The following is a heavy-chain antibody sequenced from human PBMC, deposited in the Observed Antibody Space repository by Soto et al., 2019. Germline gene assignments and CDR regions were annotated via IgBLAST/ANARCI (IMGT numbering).Heavy chain of an antibody. CDR2: ISDDGSNK. CDR1: GCTFSNYG. D-gene: IGHD3-3*01. Sequence: GSLRRACLASGCTFSNYGMHWVRQAPGKGLEWVAFISDDGSNKYYADSMRGRFTMSRDNSKRTLYLQMSSLRVEDTAVYYSTKRRNVLRFLEWSSGMEVWGQGTKVTVYS. CDR3: TKRRNVLRFLEWSSGMEV. J-gene: IGHJ6*02. V-gene: IGHV3-30*18.